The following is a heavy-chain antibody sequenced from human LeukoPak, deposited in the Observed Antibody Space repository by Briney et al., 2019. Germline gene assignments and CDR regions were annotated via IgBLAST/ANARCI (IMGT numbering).Heavy chain of an antibody. CDR2: IRSKADSYAT. V-gene: IGHV3-73*01. CDR1: GFTFSDSG. D-gene: IGHD1-26*01. Sequence: QPGGSLRLSCAASGFTFSDSGMHWVRQASGKGLEWVGHIRSKADSYATVYAASVKGRFTITRDDSENTAYLQMNSLRAEDTAVYYCARGGSYLSAFDIWGQGTMVTVSS. J-gene: IGHJ3*02. CDR3: ARGGSYLSAFDI.